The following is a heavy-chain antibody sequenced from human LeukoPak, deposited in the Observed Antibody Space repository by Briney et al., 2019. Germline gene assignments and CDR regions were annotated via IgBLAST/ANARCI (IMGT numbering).Heavy chain of an antibody. CDR2: VHSSGST. CDR3: AREAVDHGSGSHDY. J-gene: IGHJ4*02. CDR1: GASIGSFY. D-gene: IGHD3-10*01. V-gene: IGHV4-4*07. Sequence: SETLSLTCTVSGASIGSFYWSWIRQPAGKGLEWIGRVHSSGSTNYIPSIKSRVTMSVDTSKNQFSLKLNTVTAADTAMYYCAREAVDHGSGSHDYWGQGILVTVSS.